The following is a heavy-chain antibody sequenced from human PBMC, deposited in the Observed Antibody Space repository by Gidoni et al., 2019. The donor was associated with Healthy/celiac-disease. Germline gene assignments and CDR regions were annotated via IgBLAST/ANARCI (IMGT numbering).Heavy chain of an antibody. Sequence: QVQLVESGGGVVQPGRSLRLSCAASGFTFSSYGMHWARQAPGKGLEWVAVIWYDGSNKYYADSVKGRFTISRDNSKNTLYLQMNSLRAEDTAVYYCARDRYEDIVVVPAAPGDYYMDVWGKGTTVTVSS. CDR2: IWYDGSNK. J-gene: IGHJ6*03. V-gene: IGHV3-33*01. CDR1: GFTFSSYG. D-gene: IGHD2-2*01. CDR3: ARDRYEDIVVVPAAPGDYYMDV.